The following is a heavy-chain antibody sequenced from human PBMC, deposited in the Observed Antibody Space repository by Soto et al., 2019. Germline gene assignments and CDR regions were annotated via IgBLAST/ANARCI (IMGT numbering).Heavy chain of an antibody. CDR2: IPQEGVDG. D-gene: IGHD2-21*02. V-gene: IGHV3-7*03. CDR1: GFVFSMYS. J-gene: IGHJ6*02. Sequence: GSLRLSCEVSGFVFSMYSMSWVRQTPGKGLEWVAKIPQEGVDGHYADSVKGRFTISRDNGKNSLYLQMNNLRAEDTAVYYCARDHLILPAHDFFYGSDVWGRGPRSPSP. CDR3: ARDHLILPAHDFFYGSDV.